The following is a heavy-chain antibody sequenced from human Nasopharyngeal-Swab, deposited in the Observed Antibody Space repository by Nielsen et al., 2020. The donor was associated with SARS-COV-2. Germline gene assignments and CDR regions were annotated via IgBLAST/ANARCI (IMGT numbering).Heavy chain of an antibody. J-gene: IGHJ4*02. D-gene: IGHD3-16*02. V-gene: IGHV4-34*01. CDR2: INHSGST. Sequence: GSLRLSCAVYGGSFSGYYWSWIRQPPGKGLEWIGEINHSGSTNYNPSLKSRVTISVDTSKNQFSLKLSSVTAADTAVYYCARAHYDYVWGTYRYYWGQGTLVTVSS. CDR1: GGSFSGYY. CDR3: ARAHYDYVWGTYRYY.